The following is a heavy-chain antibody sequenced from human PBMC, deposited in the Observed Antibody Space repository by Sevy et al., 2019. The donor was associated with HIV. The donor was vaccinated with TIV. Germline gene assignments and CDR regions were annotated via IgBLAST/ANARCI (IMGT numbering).Heavy chain of an antibody. J-gene: IGHJ4*02. CDR3: ARDLEFYDYGDYGPAFAPDY. D-gene: IGHD4-17*01. CDR1: GFTFSSYG. V-gene: IGHV3-33*01. CDR2: IWFDGSNT. Sequence: GGSLRLSCAASGFTFSSYGMHWVRQAPGKGLEWVAVIWFDGSNTYYGDSVKGRFTISREIAKNTLHLQMNSLRAEDTAVYYCARDLEFYDYGDYGPAFAPDYWGQGTLVTVSS.